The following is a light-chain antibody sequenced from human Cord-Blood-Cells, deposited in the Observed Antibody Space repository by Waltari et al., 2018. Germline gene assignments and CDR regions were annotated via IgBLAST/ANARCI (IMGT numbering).Light chain of an antibody. Sequence: AIRMTQSPTSLSASIGDRVTITCRASQGISSYLTWYQQKPGKAPKLLIYAASSLQSGVPSRFSGSGSGTDFTLTISSLQSEDFATYYCQQYYSTPSTFGPGTKVDIK. CDR2: AAS. V-gene: IGKV1-8*01. J-gene: IGKJ3*01. CDR3: QQYYSTPST. CDR1: QGISSY.